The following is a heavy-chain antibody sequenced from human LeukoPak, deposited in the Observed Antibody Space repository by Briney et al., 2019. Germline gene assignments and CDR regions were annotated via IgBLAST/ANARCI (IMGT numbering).Heavy chain of an antibody. CDR2: INHSGST. V-gene: IGHV4-34*01. D-gene: IGHD3-10*01. J-gene: IGHJ6*04. CDR3: ARGYGSGSYFIRGADYYYYYGMDV. CDR1: GGSFSGYY. Sequence: PSETLSLTCAVYGGSFSGYYWSWIRQPPGKGLEWIGEINHSGSTNYNPSLKSRVTISVDTSKNQFSLKLSSVTAADTAVYYCARGYGSGSYFIRGADYYYYYGMDVWGKGTTVTVSS.